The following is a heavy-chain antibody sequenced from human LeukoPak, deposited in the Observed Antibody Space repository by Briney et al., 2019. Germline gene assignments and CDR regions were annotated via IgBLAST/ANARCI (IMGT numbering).Heavy chain of an antibody. V-gene: IGHV3-7*01. CDR1: GFTFGTSW. J-gene: IGHJ4*02. Sequence: GGSLRLSCAASGFTFGTSWMDWVRQAPGKGLEWVANIKADGTEKYYVDSVRGRFTISRDNAKNSLDLQMNSLRAEDTAVYYCSFSLNYWGQGTLVNVSS. CDR3: SFSLNY. CDR2: IKADGTEK.